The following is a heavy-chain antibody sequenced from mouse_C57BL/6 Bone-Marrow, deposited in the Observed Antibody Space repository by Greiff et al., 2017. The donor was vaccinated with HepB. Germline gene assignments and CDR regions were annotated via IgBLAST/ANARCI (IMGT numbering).Heavy chain of an antibody. V-gene: IGHV3-6*01. CDR1: GYSITSGYY. J-gene: IGHJ2*01. CDR2: ISYDGSN. Sequence: EVQLQESGPGLVKPSQSLSLTCSVTGYSITSGYYWNWIRQFPGNKLEWMGYISYDGSNNYNPSLKNRISITRDTSKNQFFLKLNSVTTEDTATYYCARDTNGSSYDYWGQGTTLTVSS. CDR3: ARDTNGSSYDY. D-gene: IGHD1-1*01.